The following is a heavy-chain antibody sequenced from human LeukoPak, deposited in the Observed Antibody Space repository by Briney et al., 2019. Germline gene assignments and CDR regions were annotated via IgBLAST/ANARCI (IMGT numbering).Heavy chain of an antibody. V-gene: IGHV3-30*04. CDR3: ARDLRENEKWFGEPSPFDY. CDR1: GFTFSSYA. Sequence: GGSLRLSCAASGFTFSSYAMHWVRRAPGKGLEWVAVISYDGSNKYYPDSAKGRFTISRDNSKNTLFLQMNSLRAEDTAVYYCARDLRENEKWFGEPSPFDYWGQGTLVTVSS. CDR2: ISYDGSNK. J-gene: IGHJ4*02. D-gene: IGHD3-10*01.